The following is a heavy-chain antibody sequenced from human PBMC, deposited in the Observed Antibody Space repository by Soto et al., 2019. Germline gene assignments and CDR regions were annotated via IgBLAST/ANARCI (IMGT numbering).Heavy chain of an antibody. D-gene: IGHD2-2*01. CDR3: ARVRGHQLLGWFAP. CDR1: GGSISSGGYY. V-gene: IGHV4-31*03. J-gene: IGHJ5*02. CDR2: IYHSGTT. Sequence: QVQLQESGPGLVKPSQTLSLTCTVSGGSISSGGYYWSWIRQHPGKGLEWIGYIYHSGTTYYNPSLMNRVTISADTSKNQFSLKLTSVTAAVTAVYYCARVRGHQLLGWFAPWRQGTLVTVSS.